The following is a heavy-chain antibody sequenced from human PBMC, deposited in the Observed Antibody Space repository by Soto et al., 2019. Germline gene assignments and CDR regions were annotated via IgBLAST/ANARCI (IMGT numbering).Heavy chain of an antibody. Sequence: KPSETLSLTCTVSGGSISSGGYYWSWIRQHPGKGLEWIGYIYYSGSTYYNPSLKSRVTISVDTSKNQFSLKLSSVTAADTAVYYCAVSRQLVPGYYYGDYQGRAFDIWGQGTMVTVSS. D-gene: IGHD4-17*01. CDR2: IYYSGST. CDR3: AVSRQLVPGYYYGDYQGRAFDI. J-gene: IGHJ3*02. V-gene: IGHV4-31*02. CDR1: GGSISSGGYY.